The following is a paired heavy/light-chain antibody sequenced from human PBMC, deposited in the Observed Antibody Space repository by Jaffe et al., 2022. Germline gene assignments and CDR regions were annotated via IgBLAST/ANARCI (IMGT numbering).Light chain of an antibody. CDR1: QGISNH. Sequence: DIQMTQSPSSLSASVGDRVTITCRASQGISNHLAWFQQKPGKAPKSLIYGAASLQSGVPSKFSGSGSGTDFTLTISSLQPEDFATYYCQQYNSFPLTFGQGTKVEIK. CDR2: GAA. V-gene: IGKV1-16*02. CDR3: QQYNSFPLT. J-gene: IGKJ1*01.
Heavy chain of an antibody. Sequence: QITLKESGPTLVKPTQTLTLTCTFSGFSLTTSGVGVGWIRQPPGKALEWLALIYWDDDKRYSPSLRSRLTITKDTSKNQVVLTMTNMDPVDTATYYCSGGSGRTFDFWGQGTLVTVSS. CDR1: GFSLTTSGVG. D-gene: IGHD3-10*01. CDR3: SGGSGRTFDF. V-gene: IGHV2-5*02. CDR2: IYWDDDK. J-gene: IGHJ4*02.